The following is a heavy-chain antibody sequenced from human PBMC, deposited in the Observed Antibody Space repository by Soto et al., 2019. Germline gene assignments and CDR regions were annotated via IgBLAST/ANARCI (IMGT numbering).Heavy chain of an antibody. CDR3: ARGPTDYCDNSGDYFLDY. V-gene: IGHV1-18*01. CDR2: ISTYNGNT. D-gene: IGHD3-22*01. CDR1: GYTFTTYG. Sequence: QVQLVQSGAEVKKPGASVKVSCKASGYTFTTYGMSWVRQAPGQGLDWLGWISTYNGNTKYAERLQGRVTMTTDTTTSTAYMELRSLRSDDTAVYYCARGPTDYCDNSGDYFLDYWAQGTLVTVAS. J-gene: IGHJ4*02.